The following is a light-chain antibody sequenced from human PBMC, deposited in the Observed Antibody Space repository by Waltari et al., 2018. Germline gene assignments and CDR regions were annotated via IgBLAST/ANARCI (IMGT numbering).Light chain of an antibody. CDR3: TSYTRGSTF. CDR2: DVR. V-gene: IGLV2-14*03. Sequence: QTALTQPASVSGSPGQSITISCTGTSSDVGDFNYVSWYQQHPGKATKLIIYDVRYPPSGVFSRFSGSKSGDTASLSISGLQAEDEADYYCTSYTRGSTFFGGGTRLTVL. CDR1: SSDVGDFNY. J-gene: IGLJ2*01.